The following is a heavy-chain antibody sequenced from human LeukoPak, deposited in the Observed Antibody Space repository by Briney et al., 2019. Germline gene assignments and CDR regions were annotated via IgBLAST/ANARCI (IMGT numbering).Heavy chain of an antibody. J-gene: IGHJ4*02. CDR3: ARDPDSSGYFDY. CDR2: IKSGGST. CDR1: GFTVSSKY. Sequence: GGSLRLSCAASGFTVSSKYMSWVRQAPGKGLEWVSLIKSGGSTYYADSVKGRFTISRDNSKNTLYLQTNSLRAEDTALYYCARDPDSSGYFDYWGQGTLVTVSS. D-gene: IGHD3-22*01. V-gene: IGHV3-53*01.